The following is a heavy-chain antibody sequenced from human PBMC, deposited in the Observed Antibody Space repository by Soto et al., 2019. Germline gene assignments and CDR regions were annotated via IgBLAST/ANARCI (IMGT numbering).Heavy chain of an antibody. D-gene: IGHD3-22*01. CDR2: IIPIFGTA. CDR1: VGTFSSYA. J-gene: IGHJ4*02. Sequence: ASVKVSCKASVGTFSSYAISWVRQAPGQGLEWMGGIIPIFGTANYAQKFQGRVTITADESTSTAYMELSSLRSEDTAVYYCAREAHYYDSSGSYPGGFDYWGQGTLVTV. V-gene: IGHV1-69*13. CDR3: AREAHYYDSSGSYPGGFDY.